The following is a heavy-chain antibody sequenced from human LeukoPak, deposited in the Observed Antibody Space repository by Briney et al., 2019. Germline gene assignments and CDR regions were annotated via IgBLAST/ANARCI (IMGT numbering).Heavy chain of an antibody. V-gene: IGHV3-48*01. CDR1: GFTLSSYS. CDR2: ISSSSSTI. Sequence: GGSLRLSCAASGFTLSSYSMNWVRQAPGKGLEWVSYISSSSSTIYYADSVKGRFTISRDNAKNSLYLQMNSLRAEDTAVYYCARDAPIAAAGYYYYYYGMDVWGQGTTVTVSS. J-gene: IGHJ6*02. CDR3: ARDAPIAAAGYYYYYYGMDV. D-gene: IGHD6-13*01.